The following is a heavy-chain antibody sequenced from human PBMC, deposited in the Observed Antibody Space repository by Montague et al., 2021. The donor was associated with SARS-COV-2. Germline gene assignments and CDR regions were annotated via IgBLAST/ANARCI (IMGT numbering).Heavy chain of an antibody. Sequence: SETLSLTCTVSGGSFSSSSYYWVRIRPPPGMGLVWIVSICYTGSSNYNPSLKSRVTISVDTSKNQFSLKLSSVTAADTAVYYCARHITGSGDVFDFWGQGTMVTVSS. D-gene: IGHD3-10*01. CDR1: GGSFSSSSYY. J-gene: IGHJ3*01. CDR3: ARHITGSGDVFDF. V-gene: IGHV4-39*01. CDR2: ICYTGSS.